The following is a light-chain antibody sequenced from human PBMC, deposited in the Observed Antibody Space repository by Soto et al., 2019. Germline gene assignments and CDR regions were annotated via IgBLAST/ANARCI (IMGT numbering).Light chain of an antibody. Sequence: DIQMTQTPSSLSASVGDRVTFTCRASQSISNWLAWYQQKPGKAPKLLIYKASTLESGVPSRFSGSGSGTEFTLTISSLQSEDFAVYYCQQYNNWPPKWTFGQGTKVDIK. CDR1: QSISNW. CDR3: QQYNNWPPKWT. CDR2: KAS. V-gene: IGKV1-5*03. J-gene: IGKJ1*01.